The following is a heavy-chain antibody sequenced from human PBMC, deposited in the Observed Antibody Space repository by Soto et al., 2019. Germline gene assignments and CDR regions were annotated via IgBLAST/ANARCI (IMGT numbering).Heavy chain of an antibody. J-gene: IGHJ5*02. D-gene: IGHD2-8*01. V-gene: IGHV3-21*01. CDR3: ARDNGMAGSFDP. Sequence: GGSLRLSCAASGFTFSSYSMNWVRQAPGKGLEWVSSISSSSSYIYYADSVKGRFTISRDNAKSSLYLQMNGLRDEDTAVYYCARDNGMAGSFDPWGQGTLVTVSS. CDR2: ISSSSSYI. CDR1: GFTFSSYS.